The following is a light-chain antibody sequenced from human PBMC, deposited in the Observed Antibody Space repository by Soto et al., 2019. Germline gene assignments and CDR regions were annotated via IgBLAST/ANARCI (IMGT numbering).Light chain of an antibody. J-gene: IGLJ1*01. CDR2: EVS. Sequence: QSVLTQPPSVSGSPGQSVTISCTGTSSDVGSYNRVAWYQQPPGTAPKLMIYEVSNRPSGVPDRFSGSKSGNTASLTISGFQAEDGADYYCNSYTSSDTYVFGTGTKVTV. CDR3: NSYTSSDTYV. V-gene: IGLV2-18*02. CDR1: SSDVGSYNR.